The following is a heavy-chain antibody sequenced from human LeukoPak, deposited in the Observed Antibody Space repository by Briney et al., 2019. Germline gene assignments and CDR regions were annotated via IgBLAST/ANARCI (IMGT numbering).Heavy chain of an antibody. J-gene: IGHJ6*04. D-gene: IGHD3-10*01. CDR3: ARGFINKVRGLSYYGMDV. CDR1: GGSFSDYY. Sequence: SETLSLTCAVYGGSFSDYYWSWIRQPPGKGLEWIGEISHSGSTNYNPSLKSRVTISVDTSKNQFSLKLTSVTAADTAVYYCARGFINKVRGLSYYGMDVWGKGTTVAVSS. V-gene: IGHV4-34*01. CDR2: ISHSGST.